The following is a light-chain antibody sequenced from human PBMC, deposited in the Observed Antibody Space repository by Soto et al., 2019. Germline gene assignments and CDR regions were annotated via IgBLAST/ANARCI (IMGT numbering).Light chain of an antibody. V-gene: IGKV1-5*03. Sequence: DIQMTQSPSTLSASVGDRVTITCRASQSISSWLAWYQQKPGKAPKSLIYMASNLESGVPSRFSGSLSGTEFALTISSLQPDDFATYYCQQYNTYPWTFVQGTKLEIK. J-gene: IGKJ1*01. CDR1: QSISSW. CDR3: QQYNTYPWT. CDR2: MAS.